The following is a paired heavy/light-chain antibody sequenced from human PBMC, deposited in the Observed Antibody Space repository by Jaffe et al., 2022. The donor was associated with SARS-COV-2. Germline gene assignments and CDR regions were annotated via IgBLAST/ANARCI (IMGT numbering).Heavy chain of an antibody. J-gene: IGHJ4*02. CDR3: AHTTSYYDILTGYYGYYFDY. CDR1: GFSLSTSGVG. V-gene: IGHV2-5*02. Sequence: QITLKESGPTLVKPTQTLTLTCTFSGFSLSTSGVGVGWIRQPPGKALEWLALIYWDDDKRYSPSLKSRLTITKDTSKNQVVLTMTNMDPVDTATYYCAHTTSYYDILTGYYGYYFDYWGQGTLVTVSS. CDR2: IYWDDDK. D-gene: IGHD3-9*01.
Light chain of an antibody. Sequence: DIQMTQSPSSVSASVGDRVTITCRASQDISSWLAWYQQKPGKAPKLLIYAASSLQSGVPSRFSGSGSGTDFTLTISSLQPEDFATYYCQQANSFPITFGQGTRLEIK. CDR1: QDISSW. CDR2: AAS. J-gene: IGKJ5*01. CDR3: QQANSFPIT. V-gene: IGKV1-12*01.